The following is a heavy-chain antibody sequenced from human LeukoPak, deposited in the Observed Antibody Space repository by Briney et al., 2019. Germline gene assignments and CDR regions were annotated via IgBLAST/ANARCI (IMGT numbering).Heavy chain of an antibody. CDR2: INPSGGST. V-gene: IGHV1-46*01. CDR3: ARHSLGELLPDDY. J-gene: IGHJ4*02. D-gene: IGHD3-10*01. CDR1: GYTFTSYY. Sequence: ASVKVSCKASGYTFTSYYMHWVRQAPGQGLEWMGIINPSGGSTSYAQKFQGRVTMTRNTSISTAYMELSSLRSEDTAVYYCARHSLGELLPDDYWGQGTLVTVSS.